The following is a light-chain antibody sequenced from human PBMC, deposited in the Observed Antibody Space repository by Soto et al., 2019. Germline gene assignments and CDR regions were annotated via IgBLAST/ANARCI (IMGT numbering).Light chain of an antibody. CDR3: SSYTGSSTPYV. J-gene: IGLJ1*01. CDR1: SSDVGSYTY. V-gene: IGLV2-14*01. Sequence: QSALTQPASVSGSPGQSITISCTGTSSDVGSYTYVSWYQQHPGKAPQVMIYEVSYRPSGVSNRFSGSKSGNTASLTISGLQAEDEADYYCSSYTGSSTPYVFGTGTKVTVL. CDR2: EVS.